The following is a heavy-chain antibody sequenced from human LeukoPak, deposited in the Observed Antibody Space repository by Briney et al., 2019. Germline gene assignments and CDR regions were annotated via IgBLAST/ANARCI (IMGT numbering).Heavy chain of an antibody. CDR2: ISSNGGSI. V-gene: IGHV3-64*01. D-gene: IGHD6-19*01. J-gene: IGHJ2*01. CDR3: ARDTCGCGSGWHLYWYFDL. CDR1: GFTFSDYA. Sequence: GRSLRLSCAASGFTFSDYAMHWVRQAPGKELEYVSAISSNGGSIHYANSVKGRFTISRDNSKNTLYLQMDGLRAEDMAVYYCARDTCGCGSGWHLYWYFDLWGRGTLVTVSS.